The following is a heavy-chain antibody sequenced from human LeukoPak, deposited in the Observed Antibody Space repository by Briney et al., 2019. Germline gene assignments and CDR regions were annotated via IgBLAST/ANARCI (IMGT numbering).Heavy chain of an antibody. Sequence: GGSLRLSCAASGFAFSGYGMHWVRQAPGKGLEGVTYIAYDGSDKFYADSVRGRFTISRDNSKNTLYVQMNSLRVEDTAMYYCVAIAVAGQFYWGQGTLVTVSS. CDR2: IAYDGSDK. D-gene: IGHD6-19*01. J-gene: IGHJ4*02. V-gene: IGHV3-30*02. CDR3: VAIAVAGQFY. CDR1: GFAFSGYG.